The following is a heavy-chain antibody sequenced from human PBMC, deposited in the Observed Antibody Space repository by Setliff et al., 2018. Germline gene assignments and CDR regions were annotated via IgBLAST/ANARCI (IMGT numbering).Heavy chain of an antibody. V-gene: IGHV3-21*01. CDR3: ARDRTGSYLLDY. Sequence: PSETLRLSCAASGFTFSSYSMNWVRQAPGKGLEWVSSISSNSSYIYYADSVKGRFTISRDNAKNSLYLQMNSLRAEDTAVYYCARDRTGSYLLDYWGQGTLVTVSS. D-gene: IGHD1-26*01. CDR2: ISSNSSYI. J-gene: IGHJ4*02. CDR1: GFTFSSYS.